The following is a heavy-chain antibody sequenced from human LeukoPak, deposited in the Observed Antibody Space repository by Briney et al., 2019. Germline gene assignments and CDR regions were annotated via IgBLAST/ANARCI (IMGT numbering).Heavy chain of an antibody. V-gene: IGHV4-39*01. CDR1: GDSISSSSYY. J-gene: IGHJ4*02. Sequence: SETLSLTCTVSGDSISSSSYYWGWIRQPPGKGLEWIGTIFYSGSTYYNPSLKSRVTISVDTSKNQFSLKLSSVTAEDTAVYYCARGSGYYGEDFEYWGQGTLVTVSS. CDR2: IFYSGST. D-gene: IGHD3-22*01. CDR3: ARGSGYYGEDFEY.